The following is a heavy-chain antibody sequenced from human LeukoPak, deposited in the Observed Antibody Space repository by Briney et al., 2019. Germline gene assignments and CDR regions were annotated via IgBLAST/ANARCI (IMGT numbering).Heavy chain of an antibody. CDR1: GFTFTDYA. D-gene: IGHD2-2*01. CDR3: ARDGDCSSTTCYPFGY. CDR2: ISHNGGGT. Sequence: GGSLRLSCAASGFTFTDYAMSWVRQAPEKGLEWVSTISHNGGGTYYAESVKGRFTISRDNSKNTVYLQMNSLKTEDTAVYYCARDGDCSSTTCYPFGYWGQGTLVTVSS. J-gene: IGHJ4*02. V-gene: IGHV3-23*01.